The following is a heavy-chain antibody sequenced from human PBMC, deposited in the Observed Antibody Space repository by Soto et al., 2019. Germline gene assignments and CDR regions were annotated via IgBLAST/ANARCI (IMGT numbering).Heavy chain of an antibody. V-gene: IGHV1-18*01. J-gene: IGHJ4*02. CDR3: AGSLEYCSSTSCNLFDD. D-gene: IGHD2-2*01. CDR2: ISAYNGNT. Sequence: QVPLVQSGAEVKKPGASVKVSCKSSGYTFTSYGISWVRQAPGQGLEWIGWISAYNGNTNYAQKLQGRVTMTTDTSPSTAYMELRSLRSDDTAVYYCAGSLEYCSSTSCNLFDDWGQGTLVTVSA. CDR1: GYTFTSYG.